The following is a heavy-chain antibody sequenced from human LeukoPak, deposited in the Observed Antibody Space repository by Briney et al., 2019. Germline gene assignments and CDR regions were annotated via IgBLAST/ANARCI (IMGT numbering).Heavy chain of an antibody. V-gene: IGHV4-38-2*02. D-gene: IGHD5-12*01. CDR2: INHSGST. Sequence: SETLSLTCAVSGYFISSGYYWGWTRQPPGKGLEWIGSINHSGSTYYNPSLKSQLTISIDTSKNQFSLKLSSVTAADTAVYYCAREGPRYSGYIGTDYFDYWGQGTLVTVSS. J-gene: IGHJ4*02. CDR3: AREGPRYSGYIGTDYFDY. CDR1: GYFISSGYY.